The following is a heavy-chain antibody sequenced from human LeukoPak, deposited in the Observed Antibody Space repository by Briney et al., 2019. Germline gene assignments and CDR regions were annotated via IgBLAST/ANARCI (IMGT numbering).Heavy chain of an antibody. Sequence: SETLSLTCTVSGGSISSYYWSWIRQPPGKGLEWIGYIYYSGSTNYNPSLKSRVTISVDTSKNQFSLKLSSVTAADTAVYYCARGGRYSGYDYFFDYWGQGTLVTVSS. V-gene: IGHV4-59*01. CDR3: ARGGRYSGYDYFFDY. D-gene: IGHD5-12*01. CDR2: IYYSGST. CDR1: GGSISSYY. J-gene: IGHJ4*02.